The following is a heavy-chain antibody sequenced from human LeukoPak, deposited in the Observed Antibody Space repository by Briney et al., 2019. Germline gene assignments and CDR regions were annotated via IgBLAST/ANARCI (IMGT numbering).Heavy chain of an antibody. CDR3: AKVDVRGFSYGFDY. CDR2: ISPGGTTT. Sequence: PGGSLRLSCAASGFTFSSYAMSWVRQAPGKGLEWVSGISPGGTTTYYADSVKGRFTISRDNSKNTLSLQLNSVRAEDTALYYCAKVDVRGFSYGFDYWGQGTLVTVSS. J-gene: IGHJ4*02. D-gene: IGHD5-18*01. V-gene: IGHV3-23*01. CDR1: GFTFSSYA.